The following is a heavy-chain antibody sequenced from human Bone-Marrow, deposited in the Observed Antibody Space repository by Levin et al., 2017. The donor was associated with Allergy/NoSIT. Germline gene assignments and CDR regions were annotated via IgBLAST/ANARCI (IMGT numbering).Heavy chain of an antibody. CDR2: ISYEGSNK. D-gene: IGHD6-6*01. CDR3: AKKGAMSGRPGSLDS. CDR1: GFTFSHYG. V-gene: IGHV3-30*18. J-gene: IGHJ5*01. Sequence: PGGSLRLSCAASGFTFSHYGMHWVRQAPGKGLEWVAFISYEGSNKLYLDSVKGRFTISRDNSKNAVYLQMTSLRPEDTALYYCAKKGAMSGRPGSLDSWGHGTLVTVSS.